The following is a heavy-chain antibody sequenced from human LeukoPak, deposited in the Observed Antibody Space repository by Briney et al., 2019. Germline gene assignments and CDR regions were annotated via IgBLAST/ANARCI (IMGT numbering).Heavy chain of an antibody. CDR2: ISSSGSTI. J-gene: IGHJ4*02. CDR3: AREMSSSSL. CDR1: GFTFSDYY. D-gene: IGHD6-13*01. Sequence: GGSLRLSCAASGFTFSDYYMSWIRQAPGKGLERGSYISSSGSTIYYADSVKGRFTISRDNAKNTLYLQMNGLRAEDTAVYYYAREMSSSSLWGQGTLVTVSS. V-gene: IGHV3-11*01.